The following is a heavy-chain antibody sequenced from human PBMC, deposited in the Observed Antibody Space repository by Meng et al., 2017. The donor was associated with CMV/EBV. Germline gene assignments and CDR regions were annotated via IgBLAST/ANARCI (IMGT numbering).Heavy chain of an antibody. Sequence: SETLSLTCTVSGGSISSSSYYWGWIRQPPGKGLEWIGSIYYSGSTYYNPALKSRVTISVDTSKNQFSLKLSSVTAADTAVYYCARDRASFTGVVPAGIRGDYGMDVWGQGTTVTVSS. D-gene: IGHD2-2*02. CDR3: ARDRASFTGVVPAGIRGDYGMDV. CDR2: IYYSGST. J-gene: IGHJ6*02. CDR1: GGSISSSSYY. V-gene: IGHV4-39*07.